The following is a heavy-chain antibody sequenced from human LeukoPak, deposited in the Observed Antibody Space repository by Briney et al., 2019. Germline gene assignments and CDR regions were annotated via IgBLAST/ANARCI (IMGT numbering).Heavy chain of an antibody. CDR1: GGSISSYY. V-gene: IGHV4-34*01. CDR3: ASSNTMVGGFDP. CDR2: INHSGST. Sequence: ASETLSLTCTVSGGSISSYYWSWIRQPPGKGLEWIGEINHSGSTNYNPSPKSRVTISVDTSKNQFSLKLSSVTAADTAVYYCASSNTMVGGFDPWGQGTLVTVSS. D-gene: IGHD3-10*01. J-gene: IGHJ5*02.